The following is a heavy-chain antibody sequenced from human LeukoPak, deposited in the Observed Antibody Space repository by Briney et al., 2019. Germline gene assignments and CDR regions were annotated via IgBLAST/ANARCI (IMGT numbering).Heavy chain of an antibody. J-gene: IGHJ4*02. V-gene: IGHV3-30*03. CDR3: ARDLMLRYYFDY. D-gene: IGHD2-8*01. Sequence: PGGSLRLSCAASGFTFSSYDMTWVRQAPGKGLEWVAVISYDGSNKYYADSVKGRFTISRDNSKNTLYLQMDSLRAEDTAVYYCARDLMLRYYFDYWGQGTLVTVSS. CDR1: GFTFSSYD. CDR2: ISYDGSNK.